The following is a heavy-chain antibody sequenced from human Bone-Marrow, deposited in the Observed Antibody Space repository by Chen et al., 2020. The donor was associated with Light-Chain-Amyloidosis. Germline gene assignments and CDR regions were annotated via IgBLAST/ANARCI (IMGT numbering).Heavy chain of an antibody. V-gene: IGHV1-69*12. CDR3: ARDRPYSSSTSCPRSAFDI. CDR2: IIPIFGTA. Sequence: QVQLVQSGAEVKKPGSSVKVSCKASGGTFSSYAISWVRQAPGQGLEWMGGIIPIFGTANYAQKFQGRVTITADESTSTAYMELSSLRSEDTAVYYCARDRPYSSSTSCPRSAFDIWGQGTMVTVSS. D-gene: IGHD2-2*01. J-gene: IGHJ3*02. CDR1: GGTFSSYA.